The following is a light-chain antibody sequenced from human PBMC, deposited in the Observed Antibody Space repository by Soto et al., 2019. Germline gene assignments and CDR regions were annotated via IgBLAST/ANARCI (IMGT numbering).Light chain of an antibody. CDR2: EVY. Sequence: QAASVSGSPGQSITISCTGTSNDFGDYNAVSWYQQYPGKVPTVMIYEVYKRPSGVSLRFSGSKSGNTASLTISGLQAEDEADYYCCSFAGGTLVFGGGTKLTVL. J-gene: IGLJ2*01. CDR1: SNDFGDYNA. V-gene: IGLV2-23*02. CDR3: CSFAGGTLV.